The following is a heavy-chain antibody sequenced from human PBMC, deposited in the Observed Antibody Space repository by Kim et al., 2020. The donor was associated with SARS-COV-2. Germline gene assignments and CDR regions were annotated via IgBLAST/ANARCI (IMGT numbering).Heavy chain of an antibody. D-gene: IGHD6-13*01. CDR2: ISHDGSQA. V-gene: IGHV3-30*02. CDR1: GFTFGNYG. CDR3: TKRGATTGTMYYYVLDV. J-gene: IGHJ6*01. Sequence: GGSLRLSCAASGFTFGNYGGHWVRQAPGKGLEWVAFISHDGSQAYYRDSVKGRFMISRDNLKNTMFLEVNSLGAEDTGVYYCTKRGATTGTMYYYVLDV.